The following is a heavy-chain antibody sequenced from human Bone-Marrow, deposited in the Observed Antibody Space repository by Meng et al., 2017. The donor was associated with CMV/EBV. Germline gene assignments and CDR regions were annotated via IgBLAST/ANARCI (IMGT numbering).Heavy chain of an antibody. V-gene: IGHV3-49*04. CDR2: IRSKAYGGTT. CDR1: GSTFGDYA. CDR3: TRVRDYDFWSGYWDYYYYYGMDV. J-gene: IGHJ6*02. D-gene: IGHD3-3*01. Sequence: GGSLRLSCTASGSTFGDYAMSWVRQPPGKGLEWVGFIRSKAYGGTTEYAASVKGRFTISRDDSKSIAYLQMNSLKTEDTAVYYCTRVRDYDFWSGYWDYYYYYGMDVWGQGTTVTVSS.